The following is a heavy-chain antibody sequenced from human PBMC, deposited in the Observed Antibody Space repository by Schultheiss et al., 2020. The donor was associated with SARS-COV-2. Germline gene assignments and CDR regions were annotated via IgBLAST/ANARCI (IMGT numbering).Heavy chain of an antibody. D-gene: IGHD4-11*01. CDR1: GFTFGDYA. Sequence: GESLKISCTASGFTFGDYAMSWFRQAPGKGLEWVGFIRSKAYGGTTEYAASVKGRFTISRDDSKNTLYLQMNSPKTEDTAVYYCTTGIVLTTGFDYWGQGTLVTVSS. V-gene: IGHV3-49*03. CDR2: IRSKAYGGTT. J-gene: IGHJ4*02. CDR3: TTGIVLTTGFDY.